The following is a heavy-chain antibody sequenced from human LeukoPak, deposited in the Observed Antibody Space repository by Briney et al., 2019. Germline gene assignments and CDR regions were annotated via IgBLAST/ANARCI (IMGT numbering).Heavy chain of an antibody. CDR2: INHSGST. V-gene: IGHV4-34*01. J-gene: IGHJ4*02. D-gene: IGHD3-22*01. CDR1: GGSFSGYY. CDR3: ASVDSSGYYFFDY. Sequence: RASETLSLTCAVYGGSFSGYYWSWIRQPPGKGLEWIGEINHSGSTNYNPSLKSRVTISVDTSKNQFSLKLSSVTAADTAVYYCASVDSSGYYFFDYWGQGTLVTVSS.